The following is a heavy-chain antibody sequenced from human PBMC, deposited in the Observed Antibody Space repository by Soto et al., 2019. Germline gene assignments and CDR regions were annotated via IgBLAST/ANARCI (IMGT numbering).Heavy chain of an antibody. CDR1: GFTFSSYG. CDR2: IWYDGSNK. Sequence: QVQLVESGGGVVQPGRSLRLSCAASGFTFSSYGMHWVRQAPGKGLEWVAVIWYDGSNKYYADSVKGRFTTSRDNSKNTLYLQMNSLRAEDTAVYYCARGHYDFWSGYYPTYYYYGMDVWGQGTTVTVSS. D-gene: IGHD3-3*01. J-gene: IGHJ6*02. CDR3: ARGHYDFWSGYYPTYYYYGMDV. V-gene: IGHV3-33*01.